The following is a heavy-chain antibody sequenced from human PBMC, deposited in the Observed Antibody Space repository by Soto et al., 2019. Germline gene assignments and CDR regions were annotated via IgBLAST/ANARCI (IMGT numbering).Heavy chain of an antibody. V-gene: IGHV4-4*02. D-gene: IGHD6-19*01. CDR3: ARVQAGSGWYYFDY. Sequence: SETLSLTCAVSGGSISSSNWWSWVRQPPGKGLEWIGEIYHSGSTNYNPSLKSRVTISVDKSKNQFSLKLSSVTAADTAVYYCARVQAGSGWYYFDYWGQGTLVTVSS. CDR2: IYHSGST. J-gene: IGHJ4*02. CDR1: GGSISSSNW.